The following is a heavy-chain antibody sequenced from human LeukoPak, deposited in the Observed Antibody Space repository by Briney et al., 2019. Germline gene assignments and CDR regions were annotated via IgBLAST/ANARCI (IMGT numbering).Heavy chain of an antibody. Sequence: SETLSLTCTVSGGFVTSYYWSWFRQPPGKALEWIGYIYTSGITNYNPSLKSRVTMSEDTSKNQFSLKLSSVTAADTAVYYCARLGGYYDPFDYWGQGTLVTVSS. CDR1: GGFVTSYY. CDR3: ARLGGYYDPFDY. J-gene: IGHJ4*02. V-gene: IGHV4-4*09. CDR2: IYTSGIT. D-gene: IGHD3-22*01.